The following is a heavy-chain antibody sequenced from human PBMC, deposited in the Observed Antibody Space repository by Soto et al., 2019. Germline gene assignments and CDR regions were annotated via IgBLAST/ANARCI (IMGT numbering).Heavy chain of an antibody. J-gene: IGHJ5*02. V-gene: IGHV4-59*01. Sequence: SETLSLTCTVSGGSISSYYWSWIRQPPGKGLEWIGYIYYSGSTNYNPSLKSRVTISVDTSKNQFSLKLSSVTAADTAVYYCASDGAGSYPWSDPWGQGPLVTVS. CDR1: GGSISSYY. D-gene: IGHD3-10*01. CDR3: ASDGAGSYPWSDP. CDR2: IYYSGST.